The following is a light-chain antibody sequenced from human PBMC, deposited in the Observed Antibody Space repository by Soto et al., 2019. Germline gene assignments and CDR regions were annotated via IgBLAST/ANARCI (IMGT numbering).Light chain of an antibody. CDR1: QGLVYSDGNTF. J-gene: IGKJ1*01. V-gene: IGKV2-30*01. CDR3: VQGTHWPWT. CDR2: QVS. Sequence: DVVMTQSPLSLSVTLGQPASISCRSSQGLVYSDGNTFLNWFHQRPGQSPRRLIYQVSNRDSGVRDRFSGSGSGTDYTLTISRVEDEDVGIYYCVQGTHWPWTFGQGTKVEIK.